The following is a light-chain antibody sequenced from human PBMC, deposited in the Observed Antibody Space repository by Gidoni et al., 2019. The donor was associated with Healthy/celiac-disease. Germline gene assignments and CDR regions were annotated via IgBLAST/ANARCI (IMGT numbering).Light chain of an antibody. V-gene: IGLV3-1*01. CDR2: QDS. Sequence: SYELTQSPIESVSPGQTASITCSGDKLGYKYACWYQQKPGHSPVLVIYQDSKRPSGIPERFSGSNSGNTATLTIGGTQSMDEADYYCQALDSGVVFGGGTKLTVL. CDR3: QALDSGVV. J-gene: IGLJ2*01. CDR1: KLGYKY.